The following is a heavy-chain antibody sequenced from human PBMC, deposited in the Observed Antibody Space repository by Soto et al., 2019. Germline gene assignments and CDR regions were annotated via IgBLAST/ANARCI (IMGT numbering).Heavy chain of an antibody. D-gene: IGHD4-4*01. CDR2: IIPIFGTA. CDR3: AREMTTVTTLWFDP. V-gene: IGHV1-69*13. CDR1: GGTFSSYA. J-gene: IGHJ5*02. Sequence: ASVKVSCKASGGTFSSYAISWVRQAPGQGLEWMGGIIPIFGTANYAQKFQGRVMITADEYTSTAYMELSSLRSEDTAVYYCAREMTTVTTLWFDPWGQGTMVTVSS.